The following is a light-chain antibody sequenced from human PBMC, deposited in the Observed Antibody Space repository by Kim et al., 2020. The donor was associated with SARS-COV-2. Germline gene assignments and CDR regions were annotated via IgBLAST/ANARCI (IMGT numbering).Light chain of an antibody. V-gene: IGKV1-39*01. CDR1: QSISTH. CDR3: QQTYTSLQIT. CDR2: AAS. Sequence: GDSVTFTCRASQSISTHVHWYQQKPGKAPELLIYAASTLHDGVPSRFIGDGSGTYFTLTINGLQPEDFATYYCQQTYTSLQITFGQGTRL. J-gene: IGKJ5*01.